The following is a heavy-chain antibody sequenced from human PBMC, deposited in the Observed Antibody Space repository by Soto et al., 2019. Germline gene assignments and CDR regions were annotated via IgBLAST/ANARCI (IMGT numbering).Heavy chain of an antibody. CDR1: GFTFSSYD. J-gene: IGHJ4*02. CDR3: ARAIGPTLFDY. CDR2: IGTAGDT. Sequence: GGSLRLSCSASGFTFSSYDMHWVRQGPGKGLEWVSAIGTAGDTNCAGSVKGRFTISRENAKNSLYLQMNSLRAGDTAIYFCARAIGPTLFDYWGQGTLVTVSS. V-gene: IGHV3-13*04. D-gene: IGHD3-22*01.